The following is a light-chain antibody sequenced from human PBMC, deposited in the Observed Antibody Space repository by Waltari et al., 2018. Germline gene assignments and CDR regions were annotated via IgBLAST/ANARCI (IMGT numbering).Light chain of an antibody. CDR1: TGPVTRGHY. J-gene: IGLJ3*02. CDR2: DTS. V-gene: IGLV7-46*01. Sequence: QAVVTQEPSLTVSPGGTVTLTCASSTGPVTRGHYPYWFQQKPGQAPRTLIYDTSNTHAWTPGRFTGSRVGGKGALTVSGAQPEEEAEYYCLLFYNGPRVFGGGTKLTVL. CDR3: LLFYNGPRV.